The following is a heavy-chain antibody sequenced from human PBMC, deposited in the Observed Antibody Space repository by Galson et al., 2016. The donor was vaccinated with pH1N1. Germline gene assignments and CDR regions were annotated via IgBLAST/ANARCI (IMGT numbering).Heavy chain of an antibody. J-gene: IGHJ6*02. CDR3: SRVLEGGVDV. CDR1: GFIFSDYH. Sequence: SLRLSCAVSGFIFSDYHMDWVRQAPGKGLEWVGRSKKKVNGYSTEYATSVEGRFIISRDESQNSMYLQMSYLRPEDTAVYFCSRVLEGGVDVWGQGTTVIVSS. CDR2: SKKKVNGYST. V-gene: IGHV3-72*01.